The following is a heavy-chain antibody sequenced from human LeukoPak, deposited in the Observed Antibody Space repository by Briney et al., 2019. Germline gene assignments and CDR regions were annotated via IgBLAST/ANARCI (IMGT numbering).Heavy chain of an antibody. CDR1: GYTFTSYD. V-gene: IGHV1-8*01. CDR2: MNPNSGNT. CDR3: ARGYYPFTPNSGYDFNY. Sequence: GAAVKVSCKASGYTFTSYDINWVRQATGQGLEWMGWMNPNSGNTDYAQKFQGRVTMTRHTSISTAYMELSSLRSEDTAVYYCARGYYPFTPNSGYDFNYWGQGTLVTVSS. J-gene: IGHJ4*02. D-gene: IGHD5-12*01.